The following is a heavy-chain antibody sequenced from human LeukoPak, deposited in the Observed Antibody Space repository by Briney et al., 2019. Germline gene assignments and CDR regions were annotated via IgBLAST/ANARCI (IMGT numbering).Heavy chain of an antibody. CDR3: ARRGRITIFGVVIISDAFDI. D-gene: IGHD3-3*01. J-gene: IGHJ3*02. CDR1: GGSFSGYY. Sequence: SETLSLTCAVYGGSFSGYYWSWIRQPPGKGLEWIGEINHSGSTNYNPSLKGRVTISVDTSKNQFSLKLSSVTAADTAVYYCARRGRITIFGVVIISDAFDIWGQGTMVTVSS. V-gene: IGHV4-34*01. CDR2: INHSGST.